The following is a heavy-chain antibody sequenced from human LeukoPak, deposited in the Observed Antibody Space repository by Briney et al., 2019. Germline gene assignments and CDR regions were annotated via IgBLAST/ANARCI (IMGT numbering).Heavy chain of an antibody. Sequence: PSETLSLTCTVSGVSISSSNYYWGWIRQPPGEGLEWIGSIYYSGSTYYNPPLKSRVTISEDTSKNQFSLRLSSVTAADTAVYYCARHSRAIAAAKFDPWGQGTLVTVSS. CDR1: GVSISSSNYY. CDR2: IYYSGST. D-gene: IGHD6-13*01. CDR3: ARHSRAIAAAKFDP. V-gene: IGHV4-39*01. J-gene: IGHJ5*02.